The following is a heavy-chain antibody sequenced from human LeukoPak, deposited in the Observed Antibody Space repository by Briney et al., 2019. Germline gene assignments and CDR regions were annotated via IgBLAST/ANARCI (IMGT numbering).Heavy chain of an antibody. V-gene: IGHV4-4*08. CDR2: IYSSGST. CDR1: GGSISSYY. J-gene: IGHJ1*01. Sequence: PSETLSLTCTVSGGSISSYYWSWIRQPPGKGLEWIGYIYSSGSTSYNPSLKSRVTMSVDTSKKQFSLQLSSVTAADTAVYYCARILGYCTNGVCSEYFHLWGQGTLVTASS. D-gene: IGHD2-8*01. CDR3: ARILGYCTNGVCSEYFHL.